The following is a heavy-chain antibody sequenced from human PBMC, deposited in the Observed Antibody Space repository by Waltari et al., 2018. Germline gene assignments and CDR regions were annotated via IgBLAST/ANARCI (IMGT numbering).Heavy chain of an antibody. D-gene: IGHD1-26*01. J-gene: IGHJ3*02. CDR2: ISSRSSTI. CDR1: GFTFSSYS. V-gene: IGHV3-48*04. Sequence: EVQLVESGGGLVQPGGSLRLSCAASGFTFSSYSMNWVRQAPGKGLEWVSYISSRSSTIYYADSVKGRFTISRDNAKNSLYLQMNSLRAEDTAVYYCARGLSWELPFRPDAFDIWGQGTMVTVSS. CDR3: ARGLSWELPFRPDAFDI.